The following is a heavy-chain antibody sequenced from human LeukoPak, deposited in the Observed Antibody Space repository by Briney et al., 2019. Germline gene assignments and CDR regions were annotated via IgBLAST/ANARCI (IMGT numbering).Heavy chain of an antibody. CDR1: GFTFRSYW. CDR2: INTDASST. CDR3: ARDSVADGMDV. J-gene: IGHJ6*02. V-gene: IGHV3-74*01. D-gene: IGHD6-19*01. Sequence: GGSLRLSCAASGFTFRSYWMHWVRHAPGKGLVWVSRINTDASSTSYADSVKGRFTISRDNAKSTLYLQMNSLRAEDTAVYYCARDSVADGMDVWGQGTTVTVSS.